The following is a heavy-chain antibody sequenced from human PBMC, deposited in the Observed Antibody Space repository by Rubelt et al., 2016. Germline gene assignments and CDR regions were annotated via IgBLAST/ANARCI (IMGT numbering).Heavy chain of an antibody. CDR3: ARELTGTPTFDY. J-gene: IGHJ4*02. Sequence: EVQLLESGGGWVQPGGSLRLSCAASGFTFRTYAMHWVRQSPGKGLEYVSAISANGDTTYYANSVRGRFTISRDNSKNTVYLQMGSLRVEDMAVYYCARELTGTPTFDYWGQGTLVTVSS. V-gene: IGHV3-64*01. D-gene: IGHD1-1*01. CDR1: GFTFRTYA. CDR2: ISANGDTT.